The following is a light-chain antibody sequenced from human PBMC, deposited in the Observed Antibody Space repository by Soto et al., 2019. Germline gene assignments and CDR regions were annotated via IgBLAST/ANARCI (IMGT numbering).Light chain of an antibody. J-gene: IGKJ2*01. CDR1: QSVSSY. CDR2: DAS. CDR3: QQRSNLMYT. V-gene: IGKV3-11*01. Sequence: EIVLKQSPATLSLSPGERATLSCRASQSVSSYLAWYQQKPGQAPRLLIYDASARATGIPARFSGSGSGTDFTLTISSLEPEDFAVYYCQQRSNLMYTFGQGTKLEIK.